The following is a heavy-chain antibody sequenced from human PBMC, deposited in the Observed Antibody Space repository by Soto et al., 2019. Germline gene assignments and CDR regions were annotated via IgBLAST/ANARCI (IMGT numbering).Heavy chain of an antibody. CDR1: GVSVSTGGYF. J-gene: IGHJ4*02. Sequence: PSETLSLTCTVSGVSVSTGGYFWTWIRQHPGKGLEWIGNIYYSGMTYYNPSLRGRVSISLDPSKSQFSLKLNSVTAADTAVYYCARDSSGPGYSYGKFDYWGQGALVTVSS. D-gene: IGHD5-18*01. V-gene: IGHV4-31*03. CDR2: IYYSGMT. CDR3: ARDSSGPGYSYGKFDY.